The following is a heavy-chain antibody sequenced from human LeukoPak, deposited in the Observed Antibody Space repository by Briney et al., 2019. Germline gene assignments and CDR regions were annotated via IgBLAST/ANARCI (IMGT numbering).Heavy chain of an antibody. J-gene: IGHJ5*02. Sequence: PSETLSLTCSVSGGSISSGYWSWIRQPPGKGLEWIAYMYNNGRSNYNPSLKSRVTISLDMSKNQFSLKLSSVTAADTAVYYCAGGSGASWFDPWGQGTLVTVSS. V-gene: IGHV4-59*01. CDR3: AGGSGASWFDP. CDR1: GGSISSGY. CDR2: MYNNGRS. D-gene: IGHD2-8*02.